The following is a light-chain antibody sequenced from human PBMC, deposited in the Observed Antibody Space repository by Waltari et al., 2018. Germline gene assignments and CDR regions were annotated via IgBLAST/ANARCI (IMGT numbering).Light chain of an antibody. V-gene: IGKV3-11*01. CDR2: DAS. Sequence: EIVLTQSPATLSLSPGERATLSCRASQSVSSYLAWYQQKPGQAPRLLIYDASNRATSIPARFSGSGSGTDFTLTISSLEPEDFAVYYCQQRSNWPPKLTFGGGTKVEIK. CDR1: QSVSSY. J-gene: IGKJ4*01. CDR3: QQRSNWPPKLT.